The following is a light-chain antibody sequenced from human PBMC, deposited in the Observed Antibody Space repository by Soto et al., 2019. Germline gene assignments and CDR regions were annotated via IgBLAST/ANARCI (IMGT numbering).Light chain of an antibody. CDR3: QKYYSTPYT. V-gene: IGKV4-1*01. CDR2: WAS. CDR1: QSVLYSSNNKNY. Sequence: DIVMTQSPDSLAVSLGERATINCKSSQSVLYSSNNKNYLAWYQQKPGQPPKLLIYWASTRESGVPDRFSGSGSGTDFTLTISSLQAEDVAVYYCQKYYSTPYTFGQGTELEIK. J-gene: IGKJ2*01.